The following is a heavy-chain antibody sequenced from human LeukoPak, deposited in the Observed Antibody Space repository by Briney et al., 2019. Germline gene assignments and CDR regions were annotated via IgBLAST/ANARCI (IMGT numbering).Heavy chain of an antibody. CDR3: TTRGDYVDY. V-gene: IGHV3-48*03. CDR2: ISGSGTTI. J-gene: IGHJ4*02. Sequence: GGSLRLSCAASGFTFSTYEMNWVRQAPGRGLEWVSYISGSGTTIYYAASVRGRFTISRDNAKNSLYLQMNSLKTEDTAVYYCTTRGDYVDYWGQGTLVTVSS. CDR1: GFTFSTYE. D-gene: IGHD1-14*01.